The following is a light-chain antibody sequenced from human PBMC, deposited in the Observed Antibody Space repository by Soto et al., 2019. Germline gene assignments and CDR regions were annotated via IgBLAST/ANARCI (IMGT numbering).Light chain of an antibody. J-gene: IGLJ1*01. CDR3: SSFTSSSTLPYV. CDR2: EVT. CDR1: GSNVGGYNY. V-gene: IGLV2-14*01. Sequence: QSALTQPASMSGSPGQSITISCTGTGSNVGGYNYVSWYQQHPGKAPKLMIYEVTNRPSGVSHRFSGSNSGNTASLTISGLQPEDEADYYCSSFTSSSTLPYVFGTGTKLTVL.